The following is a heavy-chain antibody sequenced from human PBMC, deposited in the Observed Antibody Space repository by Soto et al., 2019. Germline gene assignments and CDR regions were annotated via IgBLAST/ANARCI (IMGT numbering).Heavy chain of an antibody. CDR3: ARSRSSAMVTSDY. Sequence: QVQLVQSGTEVKKPGASVKVSCKTSGYSFPDYGVTWVRQAPGEGLQWMGWSAAYNDDTDYAQDFQGRVTMTTDTSTSTASMELRSLRSDDTAVYFCARSRSSAMVTSDYWGQGTLVTVSS. J-gene: IGHJ4*02. D-gene: IGHD2-2*01. CDR1: GYSFPDYG. V-gene: IGHV1-18*01. CDR2: SAAYNDDT.